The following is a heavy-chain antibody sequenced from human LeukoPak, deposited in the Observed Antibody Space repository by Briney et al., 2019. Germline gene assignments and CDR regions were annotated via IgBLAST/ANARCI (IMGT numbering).Heavy chain of an antibody. V-gene: IGHV1-3*01. J-gene: IGHJ4*02. Sequence: GASVKVSCKASGYTFTSYAMHWVRQAPGQRLEWMGWINAGNGNTKYSQKFQGRVTITRDTSASTAYMELSSLRSEDTAVYYCARGSTSYDSSGYTWNDWGQGTLVTVSS. CDR1: GYTFTSYA. CDR3: ARGSTSYDSSGYTWND. D-gene: IGHD3-22*01. CDR2: INAGNGNT.